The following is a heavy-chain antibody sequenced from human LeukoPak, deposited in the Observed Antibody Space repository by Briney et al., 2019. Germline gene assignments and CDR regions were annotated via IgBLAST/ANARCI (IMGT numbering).Heavy chain of an antibody. J-gene: IGHJ5*02. CDR3: ASSSCSGGSCYPSAWFDP. CDR2: IYHSGST. D-gene: IGHD2-15*01. V-gene: IGHV4-30-2*01. Sequence: SQTLSLTCAVSGGSISSGGYSWSWIRQPPGKGLEWIGYIYHSGSTNYNPSLKSRVTISVDTSKNQFSLKLSSVTAADTAVYYCASSSCSGGSCYPSAWFDPWGQGTLVTVSS. CDR1: GGSISSGGYS.